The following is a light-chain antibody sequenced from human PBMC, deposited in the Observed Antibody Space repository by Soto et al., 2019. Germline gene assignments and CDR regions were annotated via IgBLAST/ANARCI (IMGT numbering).Light chain of an antibody. CDR1: QAIGND. Sequence: AIQMTQSPSSLSASVGDRVTITCRACQAIGNDLTWYQQKPGKAPNLLIFAASSLQSGVPSRFSGSGSGTDFTLTISSLQPEDFATYYCLQDYNYPLTFGQGTKLEIK. CDR3: LQDYNYPLT. CDR2: AAS. J-gene: IGKJ2*01. V-gene: IGKV1-6*01.